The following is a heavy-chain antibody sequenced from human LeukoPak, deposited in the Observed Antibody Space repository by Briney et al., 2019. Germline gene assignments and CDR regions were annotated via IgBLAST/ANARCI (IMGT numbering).Heavy chain of an antibody. J-gene: IGHJ4*02. D-gene: IGHD2-15*01. CDR3: ARYCSGGTCYVGLI. Sequence: GRSLRLSCAASGFTFSTYGTHWVRQAPGKGLEWVAVIRSDGSSEYYADSVKGRFIISRDNSKNTLYLQMNSLRVEDTAVYYCARYCSGGTCYVGLIWGQGTLVTVSS. CDR1: GFTFSTYG. CDR2: IRSDGSSE. V-gene: IGHV3-33*01.